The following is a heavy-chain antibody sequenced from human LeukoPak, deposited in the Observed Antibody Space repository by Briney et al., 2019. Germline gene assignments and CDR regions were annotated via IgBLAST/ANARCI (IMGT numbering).Heavy chain of an antibody. V-gene: IGHV1-2*02. CDR2: INPNSGGT. Sequence: ASVKVSCKASGYTFTGYYMHWVRQAPGQGLEWMGWINPNSGGTNYAQKFQGRVTMTRDTSISTAYMELSRLRSDDTAVYYCAREGIAAAGTIPPFDYWGQGTLVTVSS. CDR3: AREGIAAAGTIPPFDY. CDR1: GYTFTGYY. D-gene: IGHD6-13*01. J-gene: IGHJ4*02.